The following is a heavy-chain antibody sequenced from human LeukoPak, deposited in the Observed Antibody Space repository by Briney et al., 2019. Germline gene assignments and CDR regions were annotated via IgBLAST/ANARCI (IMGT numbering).Heavy chain of an antibody. J-gene: IGHJ4*02. V-gene: IGHV4-61*02. Sequence: SQTLSLTCTVSGGSISSGSYYWSWIRQPAGKGLEWIGRIYTSGSTNYNPSLKSRVTISVDTSKNQFSLKLSSVTAADTAVYYCARDRGELSFDYWGQGTLVTVSS. CDR1: GGSISSGSYY. D-gene: IGHD1-7*01. CDR2: IYTSGST. CDR3: ARDRGELSFDY.